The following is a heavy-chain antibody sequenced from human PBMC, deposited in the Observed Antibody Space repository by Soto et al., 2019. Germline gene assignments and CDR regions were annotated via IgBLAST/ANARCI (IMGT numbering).Heavy chain of an antibody. J-gene: IGHJ6*02. V-gene: IGHV3-74*01. CDR2: INSDGTTT. CDR1: GFTFSNTW. D-gene: IGHD2-2*01. CDR3: ATDGSYAQHV. Sequence: LRLSCAASGFTFSNTWMHWVRQSPGKGLVWVSHINSDGTTTTYADFVKGRFTISRDNAKNTVHLQMNSLRAEDTAVYYCATDGSYAQHVWGQGTTVTVSS.